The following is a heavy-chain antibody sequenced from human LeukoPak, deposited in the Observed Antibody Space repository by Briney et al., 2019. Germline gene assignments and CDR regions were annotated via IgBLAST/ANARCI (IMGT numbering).Heavy chain of an antibody. CDR1: GGSFSGYY. Sequence: SETLSLTCVVYGGSFSGYYWSWIRQPPGKGLEWIGEINHSGSTNYNPSLKSRVTISVDTSKNQFSLKLSSVTAADTAVYYCARGRGRFSGYCTNGVCPNWFDPWGQGTLVTVSS. CDR3: ARGRGRFSGYCTNGVCPNWFDP. CDR2: INHSGST. V-gene: IGHV4-34*01. D-gene: IGHD2-8*01. J-gene: IGHJ5*02.